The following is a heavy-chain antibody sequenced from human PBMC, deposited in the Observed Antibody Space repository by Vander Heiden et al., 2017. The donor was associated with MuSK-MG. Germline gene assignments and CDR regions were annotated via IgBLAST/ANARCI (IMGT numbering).Heavy chain of an antibody. CDR2: IIPILGIA. D-gene: IGHD3-22*01. Sequence: QVQLVQSGAEVKKPGPSVKVSCKASGGTFSSYAISWVRQAPGQGLEWMGRIIPILGIANYAQKFQGRVTITADKSTSTAYMELSSLRSEDTAVYYCARDLSDYYYDSSGYPRPGAFDIWGQGTMVTVSS. CDR3: ARDLSDYYYDSSGYPRPGAFDI. CDR1: GGTFSSYA. J-gene: IGHJ3*02. V-gene: IGHV1-69*04.